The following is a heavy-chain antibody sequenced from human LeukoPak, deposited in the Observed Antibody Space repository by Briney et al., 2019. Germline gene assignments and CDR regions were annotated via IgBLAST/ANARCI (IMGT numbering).Heavy chain of an antibody. J-gene: IGHJ4*02. D-gene: IGHD1-26*01. CDR3: ASYPYSGSYFLDY. Sequence: GGSLRLSCAASGFTFSSYSMNWVRQAPGKGLEWVSSISSSSSYIYYADSVKGRFTISRDNAKNSLYLQMNSLRAEDTAVYYCASYPYSGSYFLDYWGQGTLVTVSS. V-gene: IGHV3-21*01. CDR1: GFTFSSYS. CDR2: ISSSSSYI.